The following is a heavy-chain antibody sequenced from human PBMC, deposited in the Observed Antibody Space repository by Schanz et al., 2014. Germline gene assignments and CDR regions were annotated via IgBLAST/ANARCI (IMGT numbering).Heavy chain of an antibody. CDR3: ARDRRNADLDY. CDR2: ITYNGGTI. V-gene: IGHV3-48*01. D-gene: IGHD1-1*01. Sequence: EVQLVESGGGLVQPGGSLRLSCAASGFTFSAYAMTWVRQIPGKGLEWISYITYNGGTIYYADSVKGRFTISRDNAKNSLYLEMNSLRAEDTALYYCARDRRNADLDYWGQGTLVTVSS. J-gene: IGHJ4*02. CDR1: GFTFSAYA.